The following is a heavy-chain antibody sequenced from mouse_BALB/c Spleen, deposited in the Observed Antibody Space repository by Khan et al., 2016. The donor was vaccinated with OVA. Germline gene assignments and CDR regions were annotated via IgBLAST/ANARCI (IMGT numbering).Heavy chain of an antibody. V-gene: IGHV1-7*01. CDR2: INPSTDYT. D-gene: IGHD1-1*01. J-gene: IGHJ3*01. Sequence: QVQLQQSGAELAKPGASVKMSCKASGYTFTSYWMHWVKQRPGQGLEWIGYINPSTDYTEYNQKFKDKATLTADKSSSTAYMQLTSLTSEDSAVYYCTNRGSSSAWFTYWGQGTLVTVSA. CDR1: GYTFTSYW. CDR3: TNRGSSSAWFTY.